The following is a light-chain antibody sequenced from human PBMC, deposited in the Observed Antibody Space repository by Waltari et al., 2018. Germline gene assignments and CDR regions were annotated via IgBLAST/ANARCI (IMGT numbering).Light chain of an antibody. V-gene: IGLV3-9*01. CDR3: QVWDSYTVV. CDR1: DIRSQD. CDR2: RDR. J-gene: IGLJ2*01. Sequence: SYDLTQPVSVSVALGQTASIACRGDDIRSQDVHWYHQRPGQAPVLVIYRDRNRPSGIPERFSGSNSGNTATLTISRAQAGDEADYYCQVWDSYTVVFGGGTKLTVL.